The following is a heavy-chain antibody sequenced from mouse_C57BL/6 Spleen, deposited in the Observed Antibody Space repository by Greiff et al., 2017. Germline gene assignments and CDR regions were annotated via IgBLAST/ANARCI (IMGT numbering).Heavy chain of an antibody. CDR2: IWSGGST. CDR3: AGHEGYGNYDAMDY. J-gene: IGHJ4*01. Sequence: VQRVESGPGLVAPSQSLSITCTVSGFSLTSYGVHWVRQPPGKGLEWLVVIWSGGSTTYNSAHLSSLAISKDNSKSKIFLKMNSIQTDDTAMYYCAGHEGYGNYDAMDYWGQGTLVTVSS. D-gene: IGHD2-1*01. CDR1: GFSLTSYG. V-gene: IGHV2-6-1*01.